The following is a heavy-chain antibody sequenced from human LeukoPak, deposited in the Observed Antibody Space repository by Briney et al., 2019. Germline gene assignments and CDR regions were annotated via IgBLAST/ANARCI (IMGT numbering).Heavy chain of an antibody. V-gene: IGHV3-73*01. CDR1: GFTFSGSA. CDR2: IRSKANSYAT. CDR3: ARGPLMDSGYDPEYYFDY. J-gene: IGHJ4*02. Sequence: GGSLRLSCAASGFTFSGSAMHWVRQASGKGLEWVGRIRSKANSYATAYAASVKGRFTISRDDSKNTAYLQMNSLKTEDTAVYYCARGPLMDSGYDPEYYFDYWGQGTLVTVSS. D-gene: IGHD5-12*01.